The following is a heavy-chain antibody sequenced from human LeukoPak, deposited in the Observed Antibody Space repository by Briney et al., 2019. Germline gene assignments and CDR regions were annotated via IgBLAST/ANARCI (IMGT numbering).Heavy chain of an antibody. CDR1: GYTFTGYY. Sequence: ASVKVSCKASGYTFTGYYMHWVRQAPGQGLEWMGWINPNSGGTNYAQKFQGRVTMTRDTSISTAYMELSRLRSDDTAVYYCARVRIAAAGMYYYMDVWGKGTTVTVSS. CDR3: ARVRIAAAGMYYYMDV. J-gene: IGHJ6*03. V-gene: IGHV1-2*02. CDR2: INPNSGGT. D-gene: IGHD6-13*01.